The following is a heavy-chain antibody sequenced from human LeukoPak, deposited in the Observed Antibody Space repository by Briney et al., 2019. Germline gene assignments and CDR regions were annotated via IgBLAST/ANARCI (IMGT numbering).Heavy chain of an antibody. Sequence: QAGGSLKLSCAASGFTFSGSAMHWVRQASGKGLEWVGRIRSKANSYATAYAASVKGRVTISRDDSKNTAYLQMNSLKTEDTAVYYCTRGSGTINWFDPWGQGTLVTVSS. CDR2: IRSKANSYAT. J-gene: IGHJ5*02. D-gene: IGHD2-15*01. CDR1: GFTFSGSA. V-gene: IGHV3-73*01. CDR3: TRGSGTINWFDP.